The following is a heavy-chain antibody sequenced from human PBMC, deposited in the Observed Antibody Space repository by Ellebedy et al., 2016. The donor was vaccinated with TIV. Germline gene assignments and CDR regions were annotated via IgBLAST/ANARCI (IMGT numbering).Heavy chain of an antibody. V-gene: IGHV1-18*01. D-gene: IGHD6-13*01. CDR3: ARVSYSSSWSVDY. CDR2: ISAYNGNT. J-gene: IGHJ4*02. CDR1: GYTFTSYG. Sequence: ASVKVSCXASGYTFTSYGISWVRQAPGQGLEWMGWISAYNGNTNYAQKLQGRVTMTTDTSTCTAYMEPRSLRSDDTAVYYCARVSYSSSWSVDYWGQGTLVTVSS.